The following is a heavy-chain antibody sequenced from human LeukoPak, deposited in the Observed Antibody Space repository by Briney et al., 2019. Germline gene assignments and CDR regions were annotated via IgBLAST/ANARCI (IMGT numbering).Heavy chain of an antibody. Sequence: GGSLRLSCAASGFTFSSYAMSWVRQAPGKGLEWVSAISGSGGSTYYADSVKGRFTISRDNSKNTLYLQMNSLRAEDTAVYYCAKDYSGYDTPPWYYGMDVWGQGTTVTVSS. CDR1: GFTFSSYA. CDR2: ISGSGGST. V-gene: IGHV3-23*01. CDR3: AKDYSGYDTPPWYYGMDV. J-gene: IGHJ6*02. D-gene: IGHD5-12*01.